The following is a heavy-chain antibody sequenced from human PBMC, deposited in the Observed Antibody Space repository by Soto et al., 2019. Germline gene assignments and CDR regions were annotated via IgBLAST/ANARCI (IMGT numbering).Heavy chain of an antibody. Sequence: GGSLRLPCAASGFTFSSYAMSWVRQAPGKGLEWVSAISGSGGSTYYADSVKGRFTISRDNSKNTLYLQMNSLRAEDTAVYYCAKDQGFDSSGYYYHTEYFQHWGQGTLVTVSS. CDR2: ISGSGGST. J-gene: IGHJ1*01. CDR1: GFTFSSYA. V-gene: IGHV3-23*01. CDR3: AKDQGFDSSGYYYHTEYFQH. D-gene: IGHD3-22*01.